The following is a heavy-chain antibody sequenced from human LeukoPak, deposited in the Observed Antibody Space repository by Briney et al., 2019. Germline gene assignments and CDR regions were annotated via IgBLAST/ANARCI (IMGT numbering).Heavy chain of an antibody. V-gene: IGHV3-23*01. J-gene: IGHJ3*02. D-gene: IGHD2-15*01. CDR1: GFTFSSYA. CDR2: ISGSGGST. CDR3: ARVAHCSGGSCYSSSAFDI. Sequence: GGSLRLSCAASGFTFSSYAMSWVRQAPGKGLEWVSAISGSGGSTYYADSVKGRFTISRDNSKNTLYLQMNSLRAEDTAVYYCARVAHCSGGSCYSSSAFDIWGQGTMVTVSS.